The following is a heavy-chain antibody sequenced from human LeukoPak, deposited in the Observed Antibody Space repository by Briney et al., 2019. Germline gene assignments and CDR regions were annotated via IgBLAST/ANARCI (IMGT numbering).Heavy chain of an antibody. V-gene: IGHV3-30*04. CDR2: ISYDGSNK. J-gene: IGHJ4*02. CDR3: ARDVRWERPHDCSSTSCYGAPGY. Sequence: PGGSLRLSCAASGFTFSSYAMHWVRQAPGKGLEWVAVISYDGSNKYYADSVKGRFTISRDNSKNTLYLQMNSLRAEDTAVYYCARDVRWERPHDCSSTSCYGAPGYWGQGTLVTVSS. CDR1: GFTFSSYA. D-gene: IGHD2-2*01.